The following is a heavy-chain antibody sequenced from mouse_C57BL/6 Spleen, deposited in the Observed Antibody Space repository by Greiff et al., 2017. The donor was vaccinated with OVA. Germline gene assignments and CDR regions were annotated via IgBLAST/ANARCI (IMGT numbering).Heavy chain of an antibody. Sequence: QVQLQQSGAELVRPGASVTLSCKASGYTFTDYEMHWVKQTPVHGLEWIGAIDPETGGTAYNQQFKGKAILTADKSSSTAYMELRSLTSDDSSVYCGTPDGYYPYAMDYWGQGTSVTVSS. CDR1: GYTFTDYE. V-gene: IGHV1-15*01. D-gene: IGHD2-3*01. CDR3: TPDGYYPYAMDY. CDR2: IDPETGGT. J-gene: IGHJ4*01.